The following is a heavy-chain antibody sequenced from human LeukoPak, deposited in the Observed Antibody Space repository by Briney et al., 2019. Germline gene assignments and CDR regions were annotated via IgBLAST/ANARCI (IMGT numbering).Heavy chain of an antibody. V-gene: IGHV3-21*01. D-gene: IGHD6-19*01. CDR2: ISSSSSYI. J-gene: IGHJ4*02. Sequence: GGSLRLSCAASGFTFSSYSMNWVRQAPGKGLEWVSSISSSSSYISYADSVEGRYTISRDNAKNSLYLQMNSLRAEDTAVYYCARAPRGSGWSHFFNWGQGTLVTVSS. CDR1: GFTFSSYS. CDR3: ARAPRGSGWSHFFN.